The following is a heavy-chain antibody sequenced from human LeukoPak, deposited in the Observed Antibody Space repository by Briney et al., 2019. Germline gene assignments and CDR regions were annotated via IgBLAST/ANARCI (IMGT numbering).Heavy chain of an antibody. CDR3: AGGTSPRYCSCTSCSYFDY. D-gene: IGHD2-2*01. V-gene: IGHV4-61*02. CDR1: GGSISSGSYY. CDR2: IYTSGST. J-gene: IGHJ4*02. Sequence: SQTLSLTCTVSGGSISSGSYYWSWIRQPAGKGLEWIGRIYTSGSTNYNPSLKSRVTISVDTSKNQFSLKLSSVTAADTAVYYCAGGTSPRYCSCTSCSYFDYWGQGTLVTVSS.